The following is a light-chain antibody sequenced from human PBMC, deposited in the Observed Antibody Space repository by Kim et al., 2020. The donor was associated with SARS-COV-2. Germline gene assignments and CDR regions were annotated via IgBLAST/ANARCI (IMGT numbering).Light chain of an antibody. Sequence: VSPGESASLSGRASRSVGSNLAWYQHKPGQAPRLLIFDTSKHATGVPARFSGSGSGTLFTLTISDLQSEDFALYYCQQYINWPPYTFGQGTKLEI. CDR2: DTS. CDR3: QQYINWPPYT. J-gene: IGKJ2*01. V-gene: IGKV3-15*01. CDR1: RSVGSN.